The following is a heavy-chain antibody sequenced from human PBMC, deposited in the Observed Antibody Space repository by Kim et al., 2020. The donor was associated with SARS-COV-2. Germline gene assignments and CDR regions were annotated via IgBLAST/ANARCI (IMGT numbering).Heavy chain of an antibody. D-gene: IGHD3-3*01. CDR1: GGSISSSSYY. CDR3: ARRGFKGVTIFGVVEDNWFDP. J-gene: IGHJ5*02. CDR2: IYYSGST. Sequence: SETLSLTCTVSGGSISSSSYYWGWIRQPPGKGLEWIGSIYYSGSTYYNPSLKSRVTISVDTSKNQFSLKLSSVTAADTAVYYCARRGFKGVTIFGVVEDNWFDPWCQGTLVTVSS. V-gene: IGHV4-39*01.